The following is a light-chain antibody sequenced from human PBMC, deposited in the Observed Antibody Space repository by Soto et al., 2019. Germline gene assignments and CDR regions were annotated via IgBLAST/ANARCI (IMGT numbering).Light chain of an antibody. V-gene: IGKV3-11*01. J-gene: IGKJ2*01. CDR3: QQRSNWPPYT. Sequence: EIVLTQSPATLSLSPGERATLSCRASQSVSSYLAWYQQQPGQAPRLLIYDASNRATGIPARFSGSGSGPDFTLTISSLEPEDFAVYYCQQRSNWPPYTFGQGTKLEIK. CDR2: DAS. CDR1: QSVSSY.